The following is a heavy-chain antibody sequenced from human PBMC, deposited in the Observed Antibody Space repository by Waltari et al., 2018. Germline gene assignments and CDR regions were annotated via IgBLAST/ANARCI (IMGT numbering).Heavy chain of an antibody. V-gene: IGHV1-2*02. Sequence: QVQLVQSGAEVKKPGASVKVSCKASGYTFTGYYMHWVRQAPGQGLEWMGWINPNSGGTNYAKKFQGRVTMTRDTSISTAYMELSRLRSDDTAVYYCARGRTYYYGSGNRDAFDIWGQGTMVTVSS. CDR3: ARGRTYYYGSGNRDAFDI. CDR1: GYTFTGYY. CDR2: INPNSGGT. J-gene: IGHJ3*02. D-gene: IGHD3-10*01.